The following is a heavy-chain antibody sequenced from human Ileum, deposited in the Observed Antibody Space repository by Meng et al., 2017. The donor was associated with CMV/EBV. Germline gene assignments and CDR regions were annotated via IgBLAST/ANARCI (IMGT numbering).Heavy chain of an antibody. CDR2: INLDNSNI. CDR1: GYTFSTYG. CDR3: ARGRGIVPDSLDV. J-gene: IGHJ6*02. D-gene: IGHD3-10*01. Sequence: ASVKVSCKASGYTFSTYGISWVRQAPGQGLEGVAWINLDNSNIKYAQKFQGRVSVTTDTSTSTAYMELRSLRSDDTAVYYCARGRGIVPDSLDVWGQGTTVTVSS. V-gene: IGHV1-18*01.